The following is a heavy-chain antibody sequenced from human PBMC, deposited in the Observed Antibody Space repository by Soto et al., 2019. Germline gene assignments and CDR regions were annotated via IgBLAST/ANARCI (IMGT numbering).Heavy chain of an antibody. CDR2: IIPIFGTA. Sequence: QVQLVQSGAEVKKPGSSVNVSCKASGGTFSSYAISWVRQAPGQGLEWMGGIIPIFGTANYAQKFQGRVTITADEATSKAYMALGSLRSEDTAVYYCARVGWSRLLRWFDPWGQGTLVTVSS. V-gene: IGHV1-69*01. D-gene: IGHD2-15*01. CDR3: ARVGWSRLLRWFDP. J-gene: IGHJ5*02. CDR1: GGTFSSYA.